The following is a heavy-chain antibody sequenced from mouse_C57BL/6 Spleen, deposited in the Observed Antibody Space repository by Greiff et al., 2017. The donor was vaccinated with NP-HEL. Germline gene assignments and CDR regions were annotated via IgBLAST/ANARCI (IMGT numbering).Heavy chain of an antibody. CDR3: ARMGYYGSSYYFDY. CDR2: IWWDDDK. Sequence: QVQLKESGPGILQPSQTLSLTCSFSGFSLSTFGMGVGWIRQPSGKGLEWLAHIWWDDDKYYNPALKSRLTISKDTSKNQVFLKIANVDTADTATYYCARMGYYGSSYYFDYWGQGTTLTVSS. CDR1: GFSLSTFGMG. D-gene: IGHD1-1*01. V-gene: IGHV8-8*01. J-gene: IGHJ2*01.